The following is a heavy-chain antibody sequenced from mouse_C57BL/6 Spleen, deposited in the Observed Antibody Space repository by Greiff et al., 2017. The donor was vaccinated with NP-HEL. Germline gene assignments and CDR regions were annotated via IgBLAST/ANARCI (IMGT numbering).Heavy chain of an antibody. V-gene: IGHV5-17*01. J-gene: IGHJ2*01. CDR3: ARGYYLTYYFDY. CDR1: GFTFSDYG. D-gene: IGHD2-3*01. Sequence: EVKLVESGGGLVKPGGSLKLSCAASGFTFSDYGMHWVRQAPEKGLEWVAYISSGSSTIYYADTVKGRFTISRDNAKNTLFLQMTSLRSEDTAMYYCARGYYLTYYFDYWGQGTTLTVSS. CDR2: ISSGSSTI.